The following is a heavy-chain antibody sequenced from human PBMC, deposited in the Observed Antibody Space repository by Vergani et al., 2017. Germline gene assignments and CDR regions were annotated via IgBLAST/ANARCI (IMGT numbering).Heavy chain of an antibody. CDR2: IKSKTDGGTT. D-gene: IGHD4-11*01. V-gene: IGHV3-15*01. CDR1: GFTFSSYG. J-gene: IGHJ4*02. CDR3: TTPPVGYRNLYDY. Sequence: EVQLVESGGGVVQPGRSLRLSCAASGFTFSSYGMHWVRQAPGKGLEWVGRIKSKTDGGTTDYAAPVKGRFTISRDDSKNTLYLQMNSLKTEDTAVYYCTTPPVGYRNLYDYWGQGTLVTVSS.